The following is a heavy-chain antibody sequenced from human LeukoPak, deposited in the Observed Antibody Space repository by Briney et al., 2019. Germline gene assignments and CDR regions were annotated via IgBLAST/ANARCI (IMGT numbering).Heavy chain of an antibody. CDR3: ARDFKYCTGGVCYFTAVADY. CDR2: INWDASST. J-gene: IGHJ4*02. V-gene: IGHV3-20*04. CDR1: GFIFPDYG. D-gene: IGHD2-8*02. Sequence: GGSLRLSCAASGFIFPDYGMNWVRQVPGKGLEWVSGINWDASSTNHADSVKGRFTISRDNAKNSLYLQMNTLRAEDTALYYCARDFKYCTGGVCYFTAVADYWGQGTLVTVSS.